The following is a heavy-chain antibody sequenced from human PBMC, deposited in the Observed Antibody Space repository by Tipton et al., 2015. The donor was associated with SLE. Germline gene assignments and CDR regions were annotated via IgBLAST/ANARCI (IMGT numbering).Heavy chain of an antibody. D-gene: IGHD2-8*01. CDR2: ISDGGGT. Sequence: TLSLTCSVSGGSIRTYYWIWIRQPPGKGLEWIGYISDGGGTNHNPSLKSRVTISVDPAKNQFSLKLTSVTAADTAVYYCARGMLAWRGAIIGVDVWGQGTSVNVSS. CDR3: ARGMLAWRGAIIGVDV. CDR1: GGSIRTYY. J-gene: IGHJ6*02. V-gene: IGHV4-59*08.